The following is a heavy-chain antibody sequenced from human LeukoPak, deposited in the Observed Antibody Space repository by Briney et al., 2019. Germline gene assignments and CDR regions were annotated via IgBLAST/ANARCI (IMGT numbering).Heavy chain of an antibody. CDR3: ARDLGIAAAGNYAY. J-gene: IGHJ4*02. D-gene: IGHD6-13*01. CDR1: GGSISSSNW. CDR2: IYHSGST. V-gene: IGHV4-4*02. Sequence: SETLSLTCAVSGGSISSSNWWSWVRQPPGKGLEWIGEIYHSGSTNYNPSLKSRVTISVDKSKNQFSLKLSSVTAADTAVYHCARDLGIAAAGNYAYWGQGTLVTVSS.